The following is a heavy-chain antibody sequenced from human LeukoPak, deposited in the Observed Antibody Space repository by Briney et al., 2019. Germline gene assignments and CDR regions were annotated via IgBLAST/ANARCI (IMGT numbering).Heavy chain of an antibody. J-gene: IGHJ4*02. CDR2: INPNSGGT. V-gene: IGHV1-2*02. CDR3: ASTPARVVGATDY. CDR1: GYTFTTYN. D-gene: IGHD1-26*01. Sequence: ASVKVSCKASGYTFTTYNINWVRQAPGQGLEWMGWINPNSGGTNYAQKFQGRVTMTRDTSISTAYMELSRLRSDDTAVYYCASTPARVVGATDYWGQGTLVTVSS.